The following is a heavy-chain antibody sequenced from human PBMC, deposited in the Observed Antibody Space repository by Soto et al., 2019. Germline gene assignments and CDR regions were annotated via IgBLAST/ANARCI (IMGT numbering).Heavy chain of an antibody. D-gene: IGHD4-4*01. CDR3: ARGFLQACDY. CDR2: INAGSGNT. V-gene: IGHV1-3*01. CDR1: GYTFTSYA. J-gene: IGHJ4*02. Sequence: QVQLVQSGAEVKKPGASVKVSCKASGYTFTSYAMHWVRQAPGQRLEWMGWINAGSGNTKYSQKFQGRVTITSDTSASTAYMELSSLRSEDTAVYYCARGFLQACDYWGQGTLVTVSS.